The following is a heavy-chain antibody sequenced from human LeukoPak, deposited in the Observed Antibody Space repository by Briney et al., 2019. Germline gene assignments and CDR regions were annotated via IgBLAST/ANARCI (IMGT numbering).Heavy chain of an antibody. Sequence: SETLSLTCTVSGGSISSYYWSWIRQPPGKGLEWIGYIYYSGSTNYNPSLKSRVTMSIDTSKNQFSLKLSSVIAADTAVYYCARYDYGDYRFDYWGQGTLVTVSS. J-gene: IGHJ4*02. V-gene: IGHV4-59*01. CDR2: IYYSGST. CDR1: GGSISSYY. CDR3: ARYDYGDYRFDY. D-gene: IGHD4-17*01.